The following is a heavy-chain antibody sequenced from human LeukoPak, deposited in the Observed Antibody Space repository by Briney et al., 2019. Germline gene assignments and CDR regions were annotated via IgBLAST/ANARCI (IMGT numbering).Heavy chain of an antibody. CDR2: IYHSGSS. J-gene: IGHJ4*02. CDR3: ARLPTMIVGTLGAFDY. CDR1: GGSICHSNW. Sequence: PETPADTWAVSGGSICHSNWRRWVRQPPGKGLEWIGDIYHSGSSNLHPFLKSRVTISVDTSKNQFSLKLSSVTAADTAVYYCARLPTMIVGTLGAFDYWGQGTLVTVSS. V-gene: IGHV4-4*03. D-gene: IGHD3-22*01.